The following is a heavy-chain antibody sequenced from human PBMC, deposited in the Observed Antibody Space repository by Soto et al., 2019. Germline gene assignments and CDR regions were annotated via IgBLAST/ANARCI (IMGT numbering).Heavy chain of an antibody. CDR3: ARRKDGDYGFYFDS. Sequence: SETLSLTCTASGGSINNYLWNWIRQPPGKELEWIGYINYSGNTNYNPSLKSRVTISVDTSKNQFSLRLSSVTAADTAVYYCARRKDGDYGFYFDSWGQGTLVTVSS. D-gene: IGHD3-10*01. CDR2: INYSGNT. J-gene: IGHJ4*02. CDR1: GGSINNYL. V-gene: IGHV4-59*08.